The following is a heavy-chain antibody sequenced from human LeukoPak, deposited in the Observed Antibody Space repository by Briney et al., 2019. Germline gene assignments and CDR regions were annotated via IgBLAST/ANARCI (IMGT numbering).Heavy chain of an antibody. V-gene: IGHV3-53*04. CDR3: AGDASLSYGMDV. CDR2: IYSGGST. J-gene: IGHJ6*02. Sequence: GGSLRLSCAASGFTVSSNYMSWVRQAPGRGLEWVSVIYSGGSTYYADSVKGRFTISRHNSKNTVYLQMNSLRAEDTAVYYCAGDASLSYGMDVWGQGTTVTVSS. CDR1: GFTVSSNY.